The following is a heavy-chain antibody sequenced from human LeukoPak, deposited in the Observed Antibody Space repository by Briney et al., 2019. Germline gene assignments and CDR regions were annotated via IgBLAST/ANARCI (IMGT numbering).Heavy chain of an antibody. CDR1: NGSISPYY. CDR3: ARGRAWELPDYLQH. V-gene: IGHV4-59*08. Sequence: PSETLSLTCAVSNGSISPYYWNWVRQPPGKGLEWIGYIPSSGSPQFSPSLKGRVTISVDVSKKQFTLNLRSTTAADTAVYYCARGRAWELPDYLQHWGPGTLVTVSS. D-gene: IGHD4-23*01. J-gene: IGHJ1*01. CDR2: IPSSGSP.